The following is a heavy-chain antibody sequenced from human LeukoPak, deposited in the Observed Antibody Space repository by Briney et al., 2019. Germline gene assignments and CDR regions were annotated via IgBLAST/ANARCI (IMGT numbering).Heavy chain of an antibody. Sequence: GGSLRLSCAASGFSLSRYWMSWVRQAPGKGLEWVANIKQDGSEKYYVDSVKGRFTISRDNAKNSLYLQMNSLGAEDTAVYYCARGDGGYYYYYMDVWGKGTTVTVSS. CDR1: GFSLSRYW. CDR2: IKQDGSEK. D-gene: IGHD2-21*02. CDR3: ARGDGGYYYYYMDV. V-gene: IGHV3-7*01. J-gene: IGHJ6*03.